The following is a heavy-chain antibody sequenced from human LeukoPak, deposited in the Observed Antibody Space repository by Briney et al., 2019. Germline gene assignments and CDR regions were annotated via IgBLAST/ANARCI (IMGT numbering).Heavy chain of an antibody. V-gene: IGHV4-59*08. CDR3: ARHSQATSNPLYY. J-gene: IGHJ4*02. Sequence: PSETLSLTWTVSGGSISPYYWSWIRQSPGKGREFIAWIHYSGRTYYHPSFKSRVTISLGTSKNQFSLRLSSVTAADTAVYYCARHSQATSNPLYYWGQGTLVTASS. CDR1: GGSISPYY. D-gene: IGHD5-12*01. CDR2: IHYSGRT.